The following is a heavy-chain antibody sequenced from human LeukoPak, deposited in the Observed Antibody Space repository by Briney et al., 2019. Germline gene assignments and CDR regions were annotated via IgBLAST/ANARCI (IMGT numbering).Heavy chain of an antibody. Sequence: GGSLRLSCAASGFTFSNAWMIWVRQAPGKGLEWVSAIGVSGRTTYYVDSVKGRFTISRDDSKNTLYLQMNGLRAEDAAVYYCANLLGSHTDHWGQGTLVTVSS. J-gene: IGHJ4*02. CDR3: ANLLGSHTDH. CDR2: IGVSGRTT. D-gene: IGHD3-3*02. CDR1: GFTFSNAW. V-gene: IGHV3-23*01.